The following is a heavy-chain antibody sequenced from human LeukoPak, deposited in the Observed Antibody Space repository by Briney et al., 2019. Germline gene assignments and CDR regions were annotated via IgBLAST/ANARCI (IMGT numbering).Heavy chain of an antibody. Sequence: TSETLSLTCTVPGGSISSYYWNWIRQSPGKGLEWIGYIYSSGSTNYNPSLRSRVTISVDTSKNQFSLKLSSVTAADTAVYYCARRWGGATSGFDYWGQGTLVTVSS. D-gene: IGHD1-26*01. V-gene: IGHV4-59*08. J-gene: IGHJ4*02. CDR3: ARRWGGATSGFDY. CDR1: GGSISSYY. CDR2: IYSSGST.